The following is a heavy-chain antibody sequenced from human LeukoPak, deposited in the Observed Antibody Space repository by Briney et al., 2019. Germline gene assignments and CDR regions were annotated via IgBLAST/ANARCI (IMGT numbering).Heavy chain of an antibody. CDR3: ARGNYCSGGSCYDGAFDC. V-gene: IGHV1-18*01. D-gene: IGHD2-15*01. Sequence: ASVKVSCKASGYTFTSYGISWVRQAPGQGLEWMGWISAYNGNTNYAQKLQGRVTMTTDTSTSTAYMELRSLRSDDTAVYYCARGNYCSGGSCYDGAFDCWGQGTLVTVSS. CDR2: ISAYNGNT. CDR1: GYTFTSYG. J-gene: IGHJ4*02.